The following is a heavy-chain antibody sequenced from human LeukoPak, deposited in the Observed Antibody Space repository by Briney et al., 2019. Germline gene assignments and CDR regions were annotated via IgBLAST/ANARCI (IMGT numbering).Heavy chain of an antibody. CDR2: ISVSGGGT. Sequence: GGSLRLSCAASDFTFSTYAMNWVRQAPGKGLEWVSGISVSGGGTDYADSVKGRFTISRDNAKNTLYLQMNSLRAEDTAVYYCAREGDGYNNYFDSWGQGTLVTVSS. J-gene: IGHJ4*02. CDR1: DFTFSTYA. CDR3: AREGDGYNNYFDS. D-gene: IGHD5-24*01. V-gene: IGHV3-23*01.